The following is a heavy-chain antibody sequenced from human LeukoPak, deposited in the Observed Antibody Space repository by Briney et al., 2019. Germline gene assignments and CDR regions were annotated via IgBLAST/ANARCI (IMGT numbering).Heavy chain of an antibody. CDR1: GGSFSGYY. J-gene: IGHJ3*02. CDR3: ARRSGQSAFDI. CDR2: INHSGST. Sequence: PSETLSLTCAVYGGSFSGYYWSWIRQPPGKGLEWIGEINHSGSTNYSPSLKSRLTMSVDTSQNQVSLKLSSVTAADTAVYYCARRSGQSAFDIWGQGTMVTVSS. D-gene: IGHD1-14*01. V-gene: IGHV4-34*01.